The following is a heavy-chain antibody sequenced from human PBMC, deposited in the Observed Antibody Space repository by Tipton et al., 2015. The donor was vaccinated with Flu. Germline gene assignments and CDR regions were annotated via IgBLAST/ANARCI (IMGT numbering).Heavy chain of an antibody. D-gene: IGHD3-22*01. J-gene: IGHJ4*02. CDR3: ARLRSGVYYYDSIGYLDY. V-gene: IGHV4-59*08. CDR1: GSSISSYY. Sequence: LRLSCTVSGSSISSYYWSWIRQPPGKGLEWIGYIYYSGSTNYNPSLKSRVTISVDTSKNQFSLKLSSVTAADTAVYYCARLRSGVYYYDSIGYLDYWGQGTLVTVSS. CDR2: IYYSGST.